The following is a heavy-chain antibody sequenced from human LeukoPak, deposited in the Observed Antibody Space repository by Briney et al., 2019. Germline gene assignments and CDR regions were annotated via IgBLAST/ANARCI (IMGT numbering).Heavy chain of an antibody. CDR3: AGDSYCSSTSCSNYYYYGMDV. CDR1: GGTFSSYA. CDR2: IIPIFGTA. D-gene: IGHD2-2*01. J-gene: IGHJ6*02. Sequence: SVKVSCKASGGTFSSYAISWVRQAPGQGLEWMGGIIPIFGTANYAQKFQGRVTITADESTSTAYMELSSLRSEDTAVYYCAGDSYCSSTSCSNYYYYGMDVWGQGTTVTVSS. V-gene: IGHV1-69*01.